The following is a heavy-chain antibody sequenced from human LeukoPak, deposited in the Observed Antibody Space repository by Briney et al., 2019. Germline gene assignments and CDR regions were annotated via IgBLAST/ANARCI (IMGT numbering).Heavy chain of an antibody. J-gene: IGHJ6*03. V-gene: IGHV4-39*01. CDR1: GGSISVSGYY. CDR2: IYYSGST. CDR3: ARESRSTYYYMDV. D-gene: IGHD3-10*01. Sequence: SSETLSLTCTVSGGSISVSGYYWGWIRQPPGKGLEWIGSIYYSGSTYYNPSLKSRVTMSVDTSKKQFSLKLSSVTAADTAVYYCARESRSTYYYMDVWGKGTTVTVSS.